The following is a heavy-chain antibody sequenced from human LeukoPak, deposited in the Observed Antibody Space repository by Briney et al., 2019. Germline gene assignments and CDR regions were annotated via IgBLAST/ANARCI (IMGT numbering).Heavy chain of an antibody. CDR3: ARFASGTAWFDS. CDR2: IFYSGST. Sequence: PSGTLSLTCTVSNGSISPYYWSWIRQPPGKGLEWIGYIFYSGSTNYNPSLRSRVTISLDTSKNQFSLKLSSVTAADTAVYYCARFASGTAWFDSWGQGTLVAVSS. CDR1: NGSISPYY. D-gene: IGHD6-13*01. J-gene: IGHJ5*01. V-gene: IGHV4-59*08.